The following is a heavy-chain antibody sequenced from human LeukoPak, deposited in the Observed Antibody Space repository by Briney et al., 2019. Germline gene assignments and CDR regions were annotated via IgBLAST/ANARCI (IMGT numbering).Heavy chain of an antibody. CDR2: INSDGSST. Sequence: EGSLRLSCSASGFTFSSYWMHWVRQAPGKGLVWVSRINSDGSSTSYADSVKGRFTISRDNAKNTLYLQMNSLRAEDTAVYYCARVEVWGVIDYWGQGTLVTVSS. CDR1: GFTFSSYW. CDR3: ARVEVWGVIDY. D-gene: IGHD3-10*01. V-gene: IGHV3-74*01. J-gene: IGHJ4*02.